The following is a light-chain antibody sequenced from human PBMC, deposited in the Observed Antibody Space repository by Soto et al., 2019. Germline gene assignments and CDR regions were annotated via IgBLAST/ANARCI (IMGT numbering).Light chain of an antibody. Sequence: VESRSTLYLPVTLGQPAYISCRSNQSLVHSDGIAYFSWFQQRPGRSPRRLIYKVSNRDSGVPARFSGSGSGTDFALKISRVEAEDVGVYYFMEGTHWPITFGEGTRLEIK. CDR2: KVS. J-gene: IGKJ5*01. V-gene: IGKV2-30*02. CDR3: MEGTHWPIT. CDR1: QSLVHSDGIAY.